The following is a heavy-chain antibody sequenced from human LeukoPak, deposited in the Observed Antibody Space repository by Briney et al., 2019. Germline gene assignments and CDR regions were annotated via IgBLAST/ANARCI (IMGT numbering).Heavy chain of an antibody. J-gene: IGHJ6*03. CDR1: GGTFSSYA. V-gene: IGHV1-69*05. CDR3: ASMNSLYYYMDV. Sequence: GASVKVSCKASGGTFSSYAISWVRQAPGPGLEWMGGIIPIFGTANYAQKFQGRVTITTDESTSTAYMELSSLRSEDTAVYYCASMNSLYYYMDVWGKGTTVTVSS. D-gene: IGHD2/OR15-2a*01. CDR2: IIPIFGTA.